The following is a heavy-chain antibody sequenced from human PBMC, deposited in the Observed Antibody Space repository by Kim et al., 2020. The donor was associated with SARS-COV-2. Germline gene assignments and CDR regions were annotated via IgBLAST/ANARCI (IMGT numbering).Heavy chain of an antibody. J-gene: IGHJ4*02. CDR2: K. Sequence: KYYAESVKGRFTISRDNSKNTLYLQMNSLRAEDTAVYYCARSSSGYYFDYWGQGTLVTVSS. V-gene: IGHV3-33*01. CDR3: ARSSSGYYFDY. D-gene: IGHD3-22*01.